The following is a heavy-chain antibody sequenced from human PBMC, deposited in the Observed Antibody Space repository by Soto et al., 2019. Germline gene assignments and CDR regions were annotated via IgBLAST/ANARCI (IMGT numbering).Heavy chain of an antibody. CDR1: GFAFSNFG. CDR2: ITSAGSNI. CDR3: SSHGDFVY. V-gene: IGHV3-30*03. J-gene: IGHJ4*02. Sequence: QVQLVESGGGVVQPGRSLRLSCKASGFAFSNFGMHWVRQPPGKGLEWVAIITSAGSNIYYGDSVKGPFTISRDDSKSTLYLEMNDLIPEDTAVYYSSSHGDFVYWGQGTLVTVSS.